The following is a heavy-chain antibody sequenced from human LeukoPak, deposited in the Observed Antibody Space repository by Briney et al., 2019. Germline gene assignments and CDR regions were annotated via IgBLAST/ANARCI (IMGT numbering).Heavy chain of an antibody. CDR2: IRQDGGET. CDR3: ARGHNSTLPD. J-gene: IGHJ4*02. Sequence: GGSLRLSCEASGLTFSRDWMGWVRQAPGKGLEWVANIRQDGGETYYGDSVKGRFIISRDNAKNSLFLQMNRLRAEDTAVYYCARGHNSTLPDWGQGSLVTVSS. D-gene: IGHD1-20*01. V-gene: IGHV3-7*04. CDR1: GLTFSRDW.